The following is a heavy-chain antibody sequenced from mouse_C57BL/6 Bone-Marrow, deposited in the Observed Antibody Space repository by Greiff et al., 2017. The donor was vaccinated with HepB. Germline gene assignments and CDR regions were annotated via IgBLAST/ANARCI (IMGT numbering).Heavy chain of an antibody. V-gene: IGHV1-81*01. CDR3: ARTADLAFAYYYAMDY. CDR2: IYPRSGNT. J-gene: IGHJ4*01. Sequence: VQLQQSGAELARPGASVKLSCKASGYTFTSYGISWVKQSPGQGLEWIGEIYPRSGNTYYNEKFKGKATLTADKSSSTAYMELRSLTSEDSAVYFCARTADLAFAYYYAMDYWGQGTSVTVSS. CDR1: GYTFTSYG. D-gene: IGHD1-2*01.